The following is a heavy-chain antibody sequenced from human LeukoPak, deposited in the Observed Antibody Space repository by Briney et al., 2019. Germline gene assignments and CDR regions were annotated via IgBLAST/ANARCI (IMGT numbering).Heavy chain of an antibody. J-gene: IGHJ3*02. Sequence: SETLSLTCTVSGGSISSYYWSWIRQPPGKGLEWIGYIYYSGSTNYNPSLKSRVTISVDTSKNQFSLKLSSVTAADTAVYYCARHGSSWSPGVYYDILTGYSDPYTFDIWGQGTMVTVSS. CDR1: GGSISSYY. V-gene: IGHV4-59*08. CDR2: IYYSGST. CDR3: ARHGSSWSPGVYYDILTGYSDPYTFDI. D-gene: IGHD3-9*01.